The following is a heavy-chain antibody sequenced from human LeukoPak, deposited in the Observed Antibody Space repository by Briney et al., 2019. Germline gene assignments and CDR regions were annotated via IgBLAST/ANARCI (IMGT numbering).Heavy chain of an antibody. D-gene: IGHD3-10*01. Sequence: GGTLRLSCAASGFTLRNYGMSWVRQAPGKGLEWVSAISGSGGSTYYADSVKGRSTISRDNSKNTLYLQMNSLRAEDTAVYYCAKEAHRGQRKGIGEFDYWGQGTLVTVSS. J-gene: IGHJ4*02. V-gene: IGHV3-23*01. CDR3: AKEAHRGQRKGIGEFDY. CDR1: GFTLRNYG. CDR2: ISGSGGST.